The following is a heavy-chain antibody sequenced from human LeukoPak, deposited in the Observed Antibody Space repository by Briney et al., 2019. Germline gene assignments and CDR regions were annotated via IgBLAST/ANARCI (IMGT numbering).Heavy chain of an antibody. J-gene: IGHJ5*02. CDR3: ARGAKFRSYGSGTYYTSLPFDP. CDR1: GYTFTSYA. V-gene: IGHV1-3*03. Sequence: ASVKVSCKASGYTFTSYAMNWVRQAPGQRLEWMGWINTGNGNTKYSQEFQGRVTITRDTSASTAYMKLSSLRSEDMAVYYCARGAKFRSYGSGTYYTSLPFDPWGQGTLVTVSS. CDR2: INTGNGNT. D-gene: IGHD3-10*01.